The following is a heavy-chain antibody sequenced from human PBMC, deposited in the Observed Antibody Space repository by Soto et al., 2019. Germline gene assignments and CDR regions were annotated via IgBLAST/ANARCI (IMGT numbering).Heavy chain of an antibody. CDR1: GYPFTDYA. V-gene: IGHV1-3*01. D-gene: IGHD5-18*01. CDR2: MNAGVGNT. J-gene: IGHJ4*02. CDR3: ARDTVYTFGSLNY. Sequence: HGELVQSGADVKKPWASVTISCKASGYPFTDYALHWVRQAPGQRLEWMGWMNAGVGNTLYSQKFQGRITITRDTSASTAYMELNSRKSEDTAIYYCARDTVYTFGSLNYWGPGTVVTVSS.